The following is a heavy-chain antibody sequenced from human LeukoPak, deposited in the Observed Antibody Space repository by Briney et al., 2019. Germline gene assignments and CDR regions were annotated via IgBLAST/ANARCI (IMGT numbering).Heavy chain of an antibody. CDR2: VYHSGST. J-gene: IGHJ4*02. Sequence: SETLSLTCTVSGGSISTYYWSWIRQPPGKGLEWIGYVYHSGSTNYNPSLKSRVTISLDTSKNQFSLKLSSVTAADTAVYYCAREDYSNYAVFDYWGQGTLVTVSS. CDR3: AREDYSNYAVFDY. V-gene: IGHV4-59*01. D-gene: IGHD4-11*01. CDR1: GGSISTYY.